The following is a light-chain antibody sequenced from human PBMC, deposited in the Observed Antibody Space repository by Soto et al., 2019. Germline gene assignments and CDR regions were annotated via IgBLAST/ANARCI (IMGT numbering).Light chain of an antibody. CDR2: DVS. V-gene: IGKV3-15*01. CDR1: QDIGTK. J-gene: IGKJ1*01. Sequence: EIVMTQSPAILSVSPGETGTLSCRASQDIGTKLAWYQQKPGQAPRLLMYDVSTRASAAPARFSGSGSGTEFTLTISTLQSEDFAVYYCKEYLQWPPGMFGQGTTVDMK. CDR3: KEYLQWPPGM.